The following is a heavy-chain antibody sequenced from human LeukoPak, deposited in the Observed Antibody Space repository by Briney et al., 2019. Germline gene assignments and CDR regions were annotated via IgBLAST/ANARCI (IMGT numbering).Heavy chain of an antibody. CDR3: SRDPRTVRI. Sequence: PGGSLRLSCEASGFSFSSYNMDWVRQTPGTGLEWISSITTSSSYTFYADSVKGRFTISRDNAKNLLYLQLDSLRVEDKAIYYCSRDPRTVRIWGQGTLVTVSS. V-gene: IGHV3-21*01. D-gene: IGHD1-1*01. CDR2: ITTSSSYT. CDR1: GFSFSSYN. J-gene: IGHJ4*02.